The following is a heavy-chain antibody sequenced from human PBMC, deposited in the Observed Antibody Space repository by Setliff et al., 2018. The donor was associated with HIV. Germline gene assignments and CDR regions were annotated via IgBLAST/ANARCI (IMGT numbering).Heavy chain of an antibody. CDR2: IKSEADGGTE. CDR3: TTAGHGSLDFDY. CDR1: GFFFKNAW. Sequence: GGSLRLSCAASGFFFKNAWMSWVRQAPGKGLEWIGRIKSEADGGTEESAAFLNGRFTVSRDDSKNTLFLQMNSLKAEDTALHYCTTAGHGSLDFDYWGQGTRVTVSS. J-gene: IGHJ4*02. D-gene: IGHD1-1*01. V-gene: IGHV3-15*01.